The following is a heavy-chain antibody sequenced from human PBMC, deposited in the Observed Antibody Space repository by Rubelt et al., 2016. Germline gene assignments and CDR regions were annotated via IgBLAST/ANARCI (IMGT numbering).Heavy chain of an antibody. CDR3: ARESLRGDWYFDL. V-gene: IGHV3-53*01. Sequence: APGKGLEWVSVIYSGGSTYYADSVKGRFTISRDNSKNTLYLQMNSLRAEDTAVYYCARESLRGDWYFDLWGRGTLVTVSS. CDR2: IYSGGST. J-gene: IGHJ2*01.